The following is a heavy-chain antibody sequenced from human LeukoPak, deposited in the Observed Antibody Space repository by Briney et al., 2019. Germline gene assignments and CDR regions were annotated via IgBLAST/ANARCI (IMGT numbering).Heavy chain of an antibody. CDR3: AKGRGQGFDY. J-gene: IGHJ4*02. V-gene: IGHV3-30*04. Sequence: GGSLRLSCAASGFTFSSYAMHWVRQAPGKGLEWVAVISYDGSNKYYADSVKGRFTISRDNSKNTLYLQMNSLRVEDTAVYYCAKGRGQGFDYWGQGTLVTVSS. CDR2: ISYDGSNK. D-gene: IGHD3-10*01. CDR1: GFTFSSYA.